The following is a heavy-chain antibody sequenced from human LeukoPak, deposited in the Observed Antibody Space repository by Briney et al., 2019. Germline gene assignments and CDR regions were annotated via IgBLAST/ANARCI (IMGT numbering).Heavy chain of an antibody. Sequence: GGSLRLSCAASGFTFISYDMHWVRQAPGKRLEWVAFISSDGTTEHYRDSVKGRFTLSRDNSKNTVSLQMNSLGTEDTAVYYCARGRDSGSFIIDYWGQGTLVTVSS. CDR2: ISSDGTTE. CDR3: ARGRDSGSFIIDY. CDR1: GFTFISYD. V-gene: IGHV3-30-3*01. D-gene: IGHD3-10*01. J-gene: IGHJ4*02.